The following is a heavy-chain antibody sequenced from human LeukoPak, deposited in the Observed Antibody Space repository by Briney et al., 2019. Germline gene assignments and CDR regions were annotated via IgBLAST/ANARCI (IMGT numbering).Heavy chain of an antibody. Sequence: SETLSLTCTVSGGSISSYYWSWLRQPPGKGLEWMGYIYYSGSTNYNPSLKSRVTISVDTSKNQFSLKLSSVTAADTAVYYCARGLWFGEFNWFDPWGQGTLVTVSS. CDR2: IYYSGST. CDR1: GGSISSYY. CDR3: ARGLWFGEFNWFDP. D-gene: IGHD3-10*01. J-gene: IGHJ5*02. V-gene: IGHV4-59*01.